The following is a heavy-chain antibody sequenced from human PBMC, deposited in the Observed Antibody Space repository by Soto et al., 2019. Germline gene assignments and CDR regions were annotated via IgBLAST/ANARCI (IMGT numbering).Heavy chain of an antibody. CDR3: ARDRGDSGYDLGYFDY. CDR2: IYYSGST. J-gene: IGHJ4*02. Sequence: PSETLSLTCTVSGGSISSYYWSWIRQPPGKGLEWIGYIYYSGSTNYNPSLKSRVTISVDTSKNQFSLKLSSVTAADTAVYYCARDRGDSGYDLGYFDYWGQGTLVTVSS. D-gene: IGHD5-12*01. V-gene: IGHV4-59*01. CDR1: GGSISSYY.